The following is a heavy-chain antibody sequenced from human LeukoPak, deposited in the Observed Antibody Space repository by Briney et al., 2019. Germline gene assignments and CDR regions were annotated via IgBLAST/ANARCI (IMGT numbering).Heavy chain of an antibody. D-gene: IGHD1-20*01. Sequence: ASVKVSCKASGYTFTGYYMHWVRQAPRQGLGWMGWINHNSGGTNYAQKFQGRVTMTRDTSISTAYMELSRLRSDDTAVYYCARLTGTLYYYYMDVWGKGTTVTVSS. CDR1: GYTFTGYY. CDR3: ARLTGTLYYYYMDV. CDR2: INHNSGGT. V-gene: IGHV1-2*02. J-gene: IGHJ6*03.